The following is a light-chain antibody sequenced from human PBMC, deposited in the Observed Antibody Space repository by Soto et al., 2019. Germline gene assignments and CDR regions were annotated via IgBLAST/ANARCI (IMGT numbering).Light chain of an antibody. CDR1: QSISQS. V-gene: IGKV3-20*01. Sequence: EVVLTQSPGTLSLSPGERATLSCRASQSISQSLAWYQQRPGQSPRLLIYDASRRATGIPDRFTGSGFGTDFTLTISRLAPADFATYYCQQYYSYSPWTFGQGTKVDIK. CDR3: QQYYSYSPWT. J-gene: IGKJ1*01. CDR2: DAS.